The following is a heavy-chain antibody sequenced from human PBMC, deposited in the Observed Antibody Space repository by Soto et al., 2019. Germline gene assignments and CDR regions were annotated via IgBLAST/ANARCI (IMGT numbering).Heavy chain of an antibody. CDR2: ISRSGSTI. J-gene: IGHJ6*02. D-gene: IGHD6-6*01. V-gene: IGHV3-48*03. Sequence: EVQLVESGGGLVQPGGSLRLSCAASGFTFGTYAMNWVRQAPGKGLEWVSYISRSGSTIYYADSVKGRFTISRDNAKNSLYLQLNSLRAEDTAVYYCARDPSLSSSSYLSYYYGMDVWGQGTTVTVSS. CDR1: GFTFGTYA. CDR3: ARDPSLSSSSYLSYYYGMDV.